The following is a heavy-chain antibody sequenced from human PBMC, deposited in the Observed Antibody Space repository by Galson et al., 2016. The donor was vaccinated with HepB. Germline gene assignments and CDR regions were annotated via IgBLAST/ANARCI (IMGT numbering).Heavy chain of an antibody. CDR1: GFTVSSNY. D-gene: IGHD3-16*01. V-gene: IGHV3-53*01. Sequence: SLRLSCAASGFTVSSNYLSWVRQAPGKGLEWVSIVYSDGSKYYSDSVMGRFTTSRDNSNNIVYLQMNSLRAEDTAVYFCAKNKGTARVWGPYYYYMHVWGKGTTVTVSS. CDR2: VYSDGSK. J-gene: IGHJ6*03. CDR3: AKNKGTARVWGPYYYYMHV.